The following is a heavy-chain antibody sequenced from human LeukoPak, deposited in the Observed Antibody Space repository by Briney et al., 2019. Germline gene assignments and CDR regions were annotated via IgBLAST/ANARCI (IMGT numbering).Heavy chain of an antibody. D-gene: IGHD3-10*01. CDR2: INPNSGGT. CDR3: ARLRLQSFGDYYYYMDV. CDR1: GYTFTAYY. V-gene: IGHV1-2*02. J-gene: IGHJ6*03. Sequence: GASVKVSCKASGYTFTAYYMHWVRQAPGQGLEWMGWINPNSGGTNYAQKFQGRVTMTRDTSISTAYMELSRLRSDDTAVYYCARLRLQSFGDYYYYMDVWGKGTTVTISS.